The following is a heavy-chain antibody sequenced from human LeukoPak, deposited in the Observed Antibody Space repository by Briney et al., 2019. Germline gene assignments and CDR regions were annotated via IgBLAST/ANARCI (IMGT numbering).Heavy chain of an antibody. V-gene: IGHV1-24*01. CDR1: GYTRTELS. Sequence: ASVKVSCKVSGYTRTELSMHWVRQGPGKGLEWMGGFDPEDGETIYAQKFQGRVTMTEDTSTDTAYMELSSLRSEDTAVYYCATAGIAVATNWFDPWGQGTLVTVSS. J-gene: IGHJ5*02. CDR2: FDPEDGET. D-gene: IGHD6-19*01. CDR3: ATAGIAVATNWFDP.